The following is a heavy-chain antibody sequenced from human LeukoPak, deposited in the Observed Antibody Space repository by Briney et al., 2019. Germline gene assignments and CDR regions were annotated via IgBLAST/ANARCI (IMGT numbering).Heavy chain of an antibody. D-gene: IGHD6-19*01. CDR1: GFSFRSYA. CDR2: ITGSGGST. CDR3: ASPLYTTGWCFDC. V-gene: IGHV3-23*01. J-gene: IGHJ4*02. Sequence: GGSLRLSCAASGFSFRSYAMSWVRQAPGKGLEWVSVITGSGGSTFYADSVKGRFTISRDKSKNTLYLQMNSLRAEDTAVYYCASPLYTTGWCFDCWGQGTLVTVSS.